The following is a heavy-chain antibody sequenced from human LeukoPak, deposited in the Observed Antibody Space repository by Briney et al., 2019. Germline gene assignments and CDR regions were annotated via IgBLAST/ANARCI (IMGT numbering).Heavy chain of an antibody. V-gene: IGHV3-7*01. CDR2: IKQDGSEK. CDR1: GFTFSSYW. J-gene: IGHJ4*02. Sequence: GGSLRLSCAASGFTFSSYWMSWVRQAPGKGLEWVANIKQDGSEKYYVDSVKGRFTISRDNAKNSLYLQMNSLRAEDTAVYYCARVRDILTGYFDYWGQGTLVTVSS. D-gene: IGHD3-9*01. CDR3: ARVRDILTGYFDY.